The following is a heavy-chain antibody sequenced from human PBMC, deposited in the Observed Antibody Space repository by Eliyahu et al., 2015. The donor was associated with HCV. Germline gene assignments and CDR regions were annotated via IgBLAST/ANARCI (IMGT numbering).Heavy chain of an antibody. CDR3: TRSNYDSGGADTFDI. Sequence: EVQLVESGGDLVQPGRSLRLSCTASEFXFXDYALSWFRQAPGKGLGWVGFIRGKRYGETTDYAASVRGRFTISRDDSKSIAYVQMNSLKTEDTAIYYCTRSNYDSGGADTFDIWGQGTMVTVSS. CDR2: IRGKRYGETT. V-gene: IGHV3-49*03. D-gene: IGHD3-22*01. CDR1: EFXFXDYA. J-gene: IGHJ3*02.